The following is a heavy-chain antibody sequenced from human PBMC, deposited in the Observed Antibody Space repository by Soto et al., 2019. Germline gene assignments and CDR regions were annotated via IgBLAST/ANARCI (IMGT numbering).Heavy chain of an antibody. V-gene: IGHV3-53*01. CDR2: IYSGGTT. J-gene: IGHJ6*02. CDR3: ARDRTVIHYGMDV. CDR1: GFTVSSNY. Sequence: EVQLVESGGGLIQPGGSLRLSCAASGFTVSSNYMSWVRQAPGKGLEWVSVIYSGGTTYYADSVKGRFTISRDNSKNTVYLQMNSLRDEDTAVYYCARDRTVIHYGMDVWGPGTTVTVSS. D-gene: IGHD4-17*01.